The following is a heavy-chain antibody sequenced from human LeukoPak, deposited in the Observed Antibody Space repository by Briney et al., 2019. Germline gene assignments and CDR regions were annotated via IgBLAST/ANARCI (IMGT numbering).Heavy chain of an antibody. CDR1: GGSISSGGYS. V-gene: IGHV4-31*03. J-gene: IGHJ4*02. CDR2: IYYSGST. CDR3: ARERLTMVRGIDY. Sequence: PSQTLSLTCTVSGGSISSGGYSWSWIRQHPGKGLEWIGYIYYSGSTYCNPSLKSRVTISVDTSKNQFSLKLSSVTAADTAVYYCARERLTMVRGIDYWGQGTLVTVSS. D-gene: IGHD3-10*01.